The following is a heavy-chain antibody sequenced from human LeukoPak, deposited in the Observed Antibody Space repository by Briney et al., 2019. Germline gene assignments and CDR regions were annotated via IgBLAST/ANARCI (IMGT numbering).Heavy chain of an antibody. CDR2: IKQDGSEK. D-gene: IGHD1-26*01. CDR3: ASNSGSYSFNWFDP. CDR1: GFTFSSYW. V-gene: IGHV3-7*01. J-gene: IGHJ5*02. Sequence: PGGSLRLSCAASGFTFSSYWMSWVRQAPGKGLEWVANIKQDGSEKYYVDSVKGRFTISRDNAKNSLYLQMNSLRAEDTAVYYCASNSGSYSFNWFDPWGQGTLVTVSS.